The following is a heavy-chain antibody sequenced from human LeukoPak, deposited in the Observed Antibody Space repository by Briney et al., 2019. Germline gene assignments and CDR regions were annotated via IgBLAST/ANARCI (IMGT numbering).Heavy chain of an antibody. J-gene: IGHJ6*02. CDR1: GGSISSYY. CDR3: ARSPNYYGPYYYGMDV. V-gene: IGHV4-59*08. Sequence: SETLSLTCTVSGGSISSYYWSWIRQPPGKGLEWIGYIYYSGSTNYNLSLKSRVTISVDTSKNQFSLKLSSVTAADTAVYYCARSPNYYGPYYYGMDVWGQGTTVTVSS. D-gene: IGHD3-10*01. CDR2: IYYSGST.